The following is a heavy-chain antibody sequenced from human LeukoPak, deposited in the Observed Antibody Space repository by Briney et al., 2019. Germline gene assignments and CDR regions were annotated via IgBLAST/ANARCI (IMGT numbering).Heavy chain of an antibody. CDR1: GGSISSGNNY. J-gene: IGHJ4*02. CDR3: AKSGGYGLIDY. V-gene: IGHV4-61*02. D-gene: IGHD1-26*01. Sequence: SETLSLTCTVSGGSISSGNNYWSWIRQPAGKGLEWIGRIYSSGSTNYNPSLKSRVTISVDTSKNQISLRLNSVTAADTAIYYCAKSGGYGLIDYWGQGTLVTVSS. CDR2: IYSSGST.